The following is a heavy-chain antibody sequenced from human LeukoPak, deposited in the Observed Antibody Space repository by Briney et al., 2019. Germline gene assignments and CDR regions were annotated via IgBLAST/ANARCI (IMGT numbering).Heavy chain of an antibody. CDR2: ISYDGSNK. CDR1: GFTFSSYA. D-gene: IGHD3-10*01. CDR3: ANGYYGSGSYYSRY. Sequence: GRSLRLSCAASGFTFSSYAMHWVRQAPGKGLEWVAVISYDGSNKYYADSVKGRFTISRDNSKNTLYLQMNSLRAEDTAVYYCANGYYGSGSYYSRYWGQGTLVTVSS. V-gene: IGHV3-30*04. J-gene: IGHJ4*02.